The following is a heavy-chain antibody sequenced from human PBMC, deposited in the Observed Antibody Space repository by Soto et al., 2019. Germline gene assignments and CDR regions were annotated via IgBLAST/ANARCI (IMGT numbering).Heavy chain of an antibody. V-gene: IGHV4-59*12. CDR1: GDSISTYY. J-gene: IGHJ4*02. CDR3: ARSMHYSDGSSYSPFDY. Sequence: PSETLSLTCAVSGDSISTYYCMWIRQPPGKGLESIGYLYYGRSANYNPSLKSRVTLSVDTSTNQCPLTLSSMTAADTAVYYCARSMHYSDGSSYSPFDYWGQGTLVTVSS. D-gene: IGHD3-22*01. CDR2: LYYGRSA.